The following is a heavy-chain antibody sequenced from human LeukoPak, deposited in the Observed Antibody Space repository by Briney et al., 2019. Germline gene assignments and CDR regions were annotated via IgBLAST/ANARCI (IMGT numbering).Heavy chain of an antibody. D-gene: IGHD3-22*01. Sequence: GGSLRLSCTASGFTFGDYAMSWFRQDPGQGLEWVGFIRSKGYGGTTEYAASVKGRFTISRDDSKSIAYLQMNSLKTEDTAVYYCTRESYDRVGDAFDIWGQGTMVTVSS. CDR2: IRSKGYGGTT. CDR3: TRESYDRVGDAFDI. J-gene: IGHJ3*02. V-gene: IGHV3-49*03. CDR1: GFTFGDYA.